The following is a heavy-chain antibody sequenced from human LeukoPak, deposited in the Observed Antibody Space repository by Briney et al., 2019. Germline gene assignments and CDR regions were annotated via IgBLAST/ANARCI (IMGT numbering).Heavy chain of an antibody. CDR3: AKSSRITIFGVVIIPDY. CDR2: ISGSGGST. D-gene: IGHD3-3*01. CDR1: GFTFSSYA. J-gene: IGHJ4*02. Sequence: GRSLRLSCAASGFTFSSYAMSWVRQAPGKGLEWVSAISGSGGSTYYADSVKGRFTISRDNSKNTLYLQMNSLRAEDTAVYYCAKSSRITIFGVVIIPDYWGQGTLVTVSS. V-gene: IGHV3-23*01.